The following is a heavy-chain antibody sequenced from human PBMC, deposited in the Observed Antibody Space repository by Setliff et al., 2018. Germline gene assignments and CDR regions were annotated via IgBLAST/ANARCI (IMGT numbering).Heavy chain of an antibody. CDR3: AGRRRRYFDWPFDS. J-gene: IGHJ4*02. CDR2: MYYSGDT. D-gene: IGHD3-9*01. Sequence: SETLSLTCAVSRASITSTTYYWGWIRQPPGRGLEWIATMYYSGDTYYSPSLKSRVTVSVDRSKNQFSLKVTSVTAADTAIYYCAGRRRRYFDWPFDSWGQGNLVTVSS. CDR1: RASITSTTYY. V-gene: IGHV4-39*01.